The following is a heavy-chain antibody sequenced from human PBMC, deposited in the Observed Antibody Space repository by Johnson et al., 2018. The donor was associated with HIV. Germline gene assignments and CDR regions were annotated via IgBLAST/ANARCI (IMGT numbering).Heavy chain of an antibody. V-gene: IGHV3-13*01. D-gene: IGHD1-26*01. CDR1: GFSSRSYD. CDR3: VAATGANGLDI. J-gene: IGHJ3*02. CDR2: IGTAGDT. Sequence: VQLVESGGGLVQPGGSLRLSCAASGFSSRSYDMHLVRQRTGTGLEWVSGIGTAGDTYYPASVKGLFTISRVNAKNSLYLQMNSMRAGDTAVYYCVAATGANGLDIWGQGTKVTVSS.